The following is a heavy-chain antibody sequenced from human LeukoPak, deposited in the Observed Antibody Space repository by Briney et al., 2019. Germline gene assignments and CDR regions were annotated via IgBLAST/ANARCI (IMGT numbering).Heavy chain of an antibody. CDR2: INHSGST. V-gene: IGHV4-34*01. CDR1: GGSFSGYF. D-gene: IGHD3-10*01. J-gene: IGHJ6*03. CDR3: ARESSGTYYNPLGYMDV. Sequence: SETLSLTCAVYGGSFSGYFWSWIRQPPGKGLEWIGEINHSGSTKYDPSLKSRVTISVDTSKSQFSLNLRSVTAADTAVYYCARESSGTYYNPLGYMDVWGKGTTVTVSS.